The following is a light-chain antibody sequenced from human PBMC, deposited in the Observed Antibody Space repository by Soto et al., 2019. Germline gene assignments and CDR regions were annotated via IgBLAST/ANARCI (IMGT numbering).Light chain of an antibody. Sequence: ILVTQSPSSVSASVGDRVTITCRASQPISNWLAWYQQKPGKAPKLLIYAASSLQSGVPSRFSCSGSGTHFTLTISSLQPEDFAPYYCQQANSLPPLTFGGGTTVEIK. CDR3: QQANSLPPLT. J-gene: IGKJ4*01. V-gene: IGKV1-12*01. CDR1: QPISNW. CDR2: AAS.